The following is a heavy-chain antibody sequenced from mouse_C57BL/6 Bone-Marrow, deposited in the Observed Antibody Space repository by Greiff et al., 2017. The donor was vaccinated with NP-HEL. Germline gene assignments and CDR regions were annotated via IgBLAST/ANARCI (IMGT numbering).Heavy chain of an antibody. D-gene: IGHD1-1*01. CDR2: INPSSGYT. CDR3: ARSRLIYYYGSSYFYAMDY. V-gene: IGHV1-4*01. Sequence: VKLVESGAELARPGASVKMSCKASGYTFTSYTMHWVKQRPGQGLEWIGYINPSSGYTKYNQKFKDKATLTADKSSSTAYMQLSSLTSEDSAVYYCARSRLIYYYGSSYFYAMDYWGQGTSVTVSS. CDR1: GYTFTSYT. J-gene: IGHJ4*01.